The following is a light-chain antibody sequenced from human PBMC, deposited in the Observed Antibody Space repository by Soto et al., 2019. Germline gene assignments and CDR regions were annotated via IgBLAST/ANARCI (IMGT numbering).Light chain of an antibody. CDR3: QQYRDSLGT. CDR1: QSVISTY. CDR2: GAS. Sequence: EIVLTQSPGTLSLSPGERATLSCRASQSVISTYLAWYQQKPGQAPRLLIYGASSRATGIPDRFSGSGSGTDFILTISRLEPEDFAVYYSQQYRDSLGTFGQGTNVDIK. J-gene: IGKJ1*01. V-gene: IGKV3-20*01.